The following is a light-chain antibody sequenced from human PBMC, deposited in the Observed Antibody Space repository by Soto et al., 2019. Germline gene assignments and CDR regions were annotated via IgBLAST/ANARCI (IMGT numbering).Light chain of an antibody. CDR3: QQYNVWPPIT. CDR1: QSVHTN. V-gene: IGKV3-15*01. Sequence: EIVMTQSPATLSVSPGERVTLSCRASQSVHTNLAWYQQRPGQVPRLLIYGASTRATGVPARFSGSGSGTEFNLTISSLQSEDVTVYYCQQYNVWPPITFGQGTRLEI. CDR2: GAS. J-gene: IGKJ5*01.